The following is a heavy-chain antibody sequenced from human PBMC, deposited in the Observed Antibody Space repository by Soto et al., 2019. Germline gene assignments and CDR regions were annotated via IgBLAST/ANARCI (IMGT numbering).Heavy chain of an antibody. J-gene: IGHJ5*02. V-gene: IGHV3-33*01. Sequence: HPGGSLRLSCAASGFTFSSYGMHWVRQAPGKGLEWVAVIWYDGSNKYYADSVKGRFTISRDNSKNTLYLQMNSLRAEDTAVYYCAREESFGVLYVAATFRALSAWGQGTLVTVSS. CDR2: IWYDGSNK. D-gene: IGHD2-15*01. CDR3: AREESFGVLYVAATFRALSA. CDR1: GFTFSSYG.